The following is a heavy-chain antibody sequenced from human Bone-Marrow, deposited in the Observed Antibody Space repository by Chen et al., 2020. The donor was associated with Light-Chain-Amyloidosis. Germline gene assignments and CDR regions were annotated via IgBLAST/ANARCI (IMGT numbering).Heavy chain of an antibody. Sequence: EVQLEQSGPEVKKPGESLKISCKGSGHTFPSYWNAWVRQMPGKGLEGMGVIYPDDSDARYSPSFEGKVTISADKSITTAYLQWRSLKASDTAMYYCARRRDGYNFDYWGQGTLVTVSS. D-gene: IGHD5-12*01. J-gene: IGHJ4*02. CDR1: GHTFPSYW. V-gene: IGHV5-51*01. CDR3: ARRRDGYNFDY. CDR2: IYPDDSDA.